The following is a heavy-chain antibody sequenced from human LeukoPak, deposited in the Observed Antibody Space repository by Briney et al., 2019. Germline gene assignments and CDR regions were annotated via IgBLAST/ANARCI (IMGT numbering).Heavy chain of an antibody. V-gene: IGHV3-43*02. CDR2: IRADGITT. J-gene: IGHJ4*02. CDR1: GFTFDDYA. Sequence: PGGSLRLFCAASGFTFDDYAMHWVRQAPGKGLEWVSLIRADGITTYYADSVKGRFTISRDSSRNSLYLQMNSLRTEDSALYYCAKDYYWGQGTLVTVSS. CDR3: AKDYY.